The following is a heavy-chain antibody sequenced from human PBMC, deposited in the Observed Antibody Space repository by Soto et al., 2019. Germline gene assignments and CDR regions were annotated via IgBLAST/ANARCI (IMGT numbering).Heavy chain of an antibody. V-gene: IGHV3-23*01. CDR2: ISGSGGST. D-gene: IGHD1-26*01. J-gene: IGHJ5*02. CDR1: GFTFSSYA. CDR3: AKRYLIVGATRFDP. Sequence: GGSLRLSCAASGFTFSSYAMSWVRQAPGKGLEWVSAISGSGGSTYYADSVKGRFTISRDNSKNTLYLQMNSLRAEDTAVYYCAKRYLIVGATRFDPWGQGTLVTSPQ.